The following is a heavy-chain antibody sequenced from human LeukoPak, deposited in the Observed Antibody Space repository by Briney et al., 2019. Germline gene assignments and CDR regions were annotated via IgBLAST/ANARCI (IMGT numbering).Heavy chain of an antibody. D-gene: IGHD2-15*01. CDR2: INHRGST. Sequence: SETLSLTCAVYGGSFSGYYWSWIRQPPGKGLEWIGEINHRGSTNYNPSLKSRVTISVDTSKNQFSLKLSSVTAADTAVYYCAKGGGRTYYYYGMDVWGQGTTVTVSS. CDR3: AKGGGRTYYYYGMDV. V-gene: IGHV4-34*01. CDR1: GGSFSGYY. J-gene: IGHJ6*02.